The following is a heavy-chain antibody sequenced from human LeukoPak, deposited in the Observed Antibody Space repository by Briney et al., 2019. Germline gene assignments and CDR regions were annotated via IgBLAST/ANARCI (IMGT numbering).Heavy chain of an antibody. V-gene: IGHV3-7*01. D-gene: IGHD1-14*01. J-gene: IGHJ4*02. Sequence: GGSLRLSCAASGFILNRYWMSWVRHAAGEGLEWVANINEDGGERHYVDSVKGRFTISRDNAKNSLYLQMNSLRAEDTAVYYCARGGNLENWGGGTLVTVSS. CDR2: INEDGGER. CDR3: ARGGNLEN. CDR1: GFILNRYW.